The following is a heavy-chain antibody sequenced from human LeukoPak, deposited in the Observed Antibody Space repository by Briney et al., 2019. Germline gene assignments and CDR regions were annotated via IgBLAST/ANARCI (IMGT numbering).Heavy chain of an antibody. CDR2: IYYSGST. CDR1: GGSISSYY. Sequence: SETLPLTCTVSGGSISSYYWSWIRQPPGKGLEWIGYIYYSGSTNYNPSLKSRVTISVDTSKNQFSLKLSSVTAADTAVYYCARDGAAAGTNFDYWGQGTLVTVSS. V-gene: IGHV4-59*12. D-gene: IGHD6-13*01. J-gene: IGHJ4*02. CDR3: ARDGAAAGTNFDY.